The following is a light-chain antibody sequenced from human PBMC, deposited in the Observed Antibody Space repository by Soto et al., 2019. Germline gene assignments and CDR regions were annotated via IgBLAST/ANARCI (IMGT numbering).Light chain of an antibody. CDR2: GAS. J-gene: IGKJ1*01. Sequence: EIVLTQSPGTLSLSPGDRATLSCRASQSVSSDFLAWYQETPGQAPRLLIYGASSRATGIPDRFSGSGSGTDFTLTISRLEPEDFAVYYCQQYGGSPRTFGKGTKVDIK. CDR1: QSVSSDF. V-gene: IGKV3-20*01. CDR3: QQYGGSPRT.